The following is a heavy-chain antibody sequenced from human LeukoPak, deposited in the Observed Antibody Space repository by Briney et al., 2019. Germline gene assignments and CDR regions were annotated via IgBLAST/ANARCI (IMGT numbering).Heavy chain of an antibody. D-gene: IGHD4-17*01. Sequence: PGGSLRLSCVASGFTFSNYGMHWVRQAPGKGLEWVAFIWYDGSQQVYADSVKGGFVISRDNSKNTLYLQMNSLRADDTAVYFCAKDGIATVTTPFYFDHWGQGTLVTVSS. CDR1: GFTFSNYG. V-gene: IGHV3-30*02. CDR3: AKDGIATVTTPFYFDH. CDR2: IWYDGSQQ. J-gene: IGHJ4*02.